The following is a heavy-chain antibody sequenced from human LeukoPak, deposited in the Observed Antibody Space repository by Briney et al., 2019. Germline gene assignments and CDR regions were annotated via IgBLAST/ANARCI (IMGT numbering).Heavy chain of an antibody. Sequence: SQTLSLTCTVSGYSISSGYYWGWIRQPPGQGLEWIGSIYHSGSTYYNPSLKSRVTISVDTSKNQFSLKLSSVTAADTAVYYCARERAGDTAMDEGFDYWGQGTLVTVSS. V-gene: IGHV4-38-2*02. J-gene: IGHJ4*02. CDR1: GYSISSGYY. CDR2: IYHSGST. D-gene: IGHD5-18*01. CDR3: ARERAGDTAMDEGFDY.